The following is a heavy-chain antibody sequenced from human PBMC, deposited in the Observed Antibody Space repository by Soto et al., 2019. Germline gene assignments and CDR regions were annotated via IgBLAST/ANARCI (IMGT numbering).Heavy chain of an antibody. CDR2: IHYSGTT. J-gene: IGHJ4*02. Sequence: SETLSLTCTVSGGSMRNYFWTWIRQPPGKGLEWIGYIHYSGTTSFFPSYNPSLRSRVTISEDTSKNQFSLKLLSVTTADTAVYFCAAGEASSRNLAPYYLDFWGQGTLATVSS. CDR1: GGSMRNYF. V-gene: IGHV4-59*01. CDR3: AAGEASSRNLAPYYLDF. D-gene: IGHD6-13*01.